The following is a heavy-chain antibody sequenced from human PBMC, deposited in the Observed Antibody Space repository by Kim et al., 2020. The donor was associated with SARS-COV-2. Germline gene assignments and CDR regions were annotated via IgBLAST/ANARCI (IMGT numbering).Heavy chain of an antibody. J-gene: IGHJ6*02. CDR3: ARSEYYYDSGGYYYPGKYGMDV. V-gene: IGHV4-39*01. CDR2: IYYSGTT. Sequence: SETLSLTCSISGGSISSRSYYWGWIRQPPGKGLEWIGRIYYSGTTYYSPSLKSRVTIFIDTSKNQFSLKLSSVTAADTAVYYCARSEYYYDSGGYYYPGKYGMDVWGQGTTVTVSS. D-gene: IGHD3-22*01. CDR1: GGSISSRSYY.